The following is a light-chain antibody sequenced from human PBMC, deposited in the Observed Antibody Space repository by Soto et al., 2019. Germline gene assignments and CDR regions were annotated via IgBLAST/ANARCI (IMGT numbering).Light chain of an antibody. Sequence: EIVMTQSPGTLSVAPGERATLSCRASQSVRGDVAWYQHKPGQAPRLLIYGASTRATGIPARFIGSGSETEFTLTLSRLQSEDFAIYYCQQYNNWVVTFGQGTRLEIK. CDR3: QQYNNWVVT. CDR1: QSVRGD. CDR2: GAS. J-gene: IGKJ5*01. V-gene: IGKV3-15*01.